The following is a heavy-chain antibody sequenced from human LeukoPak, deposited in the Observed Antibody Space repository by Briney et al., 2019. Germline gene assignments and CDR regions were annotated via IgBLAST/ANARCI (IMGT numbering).Heavy chain of an antibody. CDR3: ASASLGYSGSYYGP. J-gene: IGHJ3*01. V-gene: IGHV1-2*02. Sequence: ASVKVSCKASGYTFTGYYMHWVRQAPGQGLEWMGWINPNSGGTNYTQKFQGRVTMTRDTSISTAYMELSRLRSDDTAVYYCASASLGYSGSYYGPWGQGTMVTVCS. CDR2: INPNSGGT. D-gene: IGHD1-26*01. CDR1: GYTFTGYY.